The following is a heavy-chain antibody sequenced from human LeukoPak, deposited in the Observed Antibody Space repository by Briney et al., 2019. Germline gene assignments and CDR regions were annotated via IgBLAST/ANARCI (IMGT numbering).Heavy chain of an antibody. Sequence: GGALRLSCAASGFTFSSYSMNWVRQAPGKGLERVSSICSSSSYIYYADSVKGRFTISRDNAKNSLYLQMNSPRAEDTAVYYCARERLPEYSSSFFDYWGQGTLVTVSS. CDR2: ICSSSSYI. J-gene: IGHJ4*02. CDR1: GFTFSSYS. V-gene: IGHV3-21*01. D-gene: IGHD6-6*01. CDR3: ARERLPEYSSSFFDY.